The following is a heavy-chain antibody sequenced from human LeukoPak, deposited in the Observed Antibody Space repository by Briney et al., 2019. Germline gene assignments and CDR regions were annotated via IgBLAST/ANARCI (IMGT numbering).Heavy chain of an antibody. V-gene: IGHV4-34*01. Sequence: SETLSPTCAVYGGSFSGYYWSWIRQPPGKGLEWIGEINHSGSTNYNPSLKSRVTISVDTSKNQFSLKLSSVTAADTAVYYCARGPSVRGVILLISNWFDPWGQGTLVTVSS. D-gene: IGHD3-10*01. J-gene: IGHJ5*02. CDR3: ARGPSVRGVILLISNWFDP. CDR1: GGSFSGYY. CDR2: INHSGST.